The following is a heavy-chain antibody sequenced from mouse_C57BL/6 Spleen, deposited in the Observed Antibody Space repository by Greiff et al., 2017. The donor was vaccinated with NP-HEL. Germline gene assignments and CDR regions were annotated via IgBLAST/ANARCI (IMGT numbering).Heavy chain of an antibody. CDR3: ARDYGSSYGYFDV. CDR1: GYTFTNYW. D-gene: IGHD1-1*01. V-gene: IGHV1-63*01. J-gene: IGHJ1*03. Sequence: QVQLKQSGAELVRPGTSVKMSCKASGYTFTNYWIGWAKQRPGHGLEWIGDIYPGGGYTNYNEKFKGKATLTADKSSSTAYMQVSSLTSEDSAIYYCARDYGSSYGYFDVWGTGTTVTVSS. CDR2: IYPGGGYT.